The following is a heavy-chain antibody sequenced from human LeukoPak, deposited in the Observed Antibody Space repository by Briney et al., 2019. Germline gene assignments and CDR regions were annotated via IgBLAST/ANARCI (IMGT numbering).Heavy chain of an antibody. CDR3: ARRDIVATIGAFDI. J-gene: IGHJ3*02. D-gene: IGHD5-12*01. CDR1: GGSISSYY. V-gene: IGHV4-59*08. Sequence: PSETLSLTCTVSGGSISSYYWSWIRQPPGKGLEWIGSIYHSGSTYYNPSLKSRVTISVDTSKNQFSLKLSSVTAADTAVYYCARRDIVATIGAFDIWGQGTMVTVSS. CDR2: IYHSGST.